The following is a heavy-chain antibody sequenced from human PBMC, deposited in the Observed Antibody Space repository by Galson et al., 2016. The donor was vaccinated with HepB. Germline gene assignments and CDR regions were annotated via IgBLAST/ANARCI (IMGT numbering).Heavy chain of an antibody. CDR2: ISRSGAST. J-gene: IGHJ4*02. V-gene: IGHV3-23*01. CDR1: GFTFSGYA. Sequence: SLRLSCAASGFTFSGYAMRWVRQAPGQGLEWVARISRSGASTHYADSVKGRFTISRDTSTNTLYMQLNSLRVEDTAIYYCAKGGFCISASCPLEYWGQGTLVTVSS. D-gene: IGHD2-2*01. CDR3: AKGGFCISASCPLEY.